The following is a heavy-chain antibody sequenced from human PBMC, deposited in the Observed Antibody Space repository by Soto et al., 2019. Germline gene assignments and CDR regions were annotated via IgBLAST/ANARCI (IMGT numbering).Heavy chain of an antibody. D-gene: IGHD4-17*01. CDR3: GRDGTVTTAYGMDV. V-gene: IGHV3-21*01. CDR2: ISSSSSYI. CDR1: GFTFSSYS. Sequence: EVQLVESGGGLVKPGGSLRLSCAASGFTFSSYSMNWVRQAPGKGLEWVSSISSSSSYIYYADSVKGRFTISRDNAKNSLYLQMNSLRAEDTAVYYCGRDGTVTTAYGMDVWGQGTTVTVPS. J-gene: IGHJ6*02.